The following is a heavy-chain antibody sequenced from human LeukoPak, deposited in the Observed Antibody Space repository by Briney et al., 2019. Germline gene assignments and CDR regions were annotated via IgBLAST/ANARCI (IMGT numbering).Heavy chain of an antibody. V-gene: IGHV4-4*07. CDR3: ARVNYYDSGAYCPGWFDP. CDR1: GGSISSYY. J-gene: IGHJ5*02. Sequence: PSETLSLTCTVSGGSISSYYWSWIRQPAGKGLEWIGSIYTGGSTNYSPSLKSRVTMSVDTSKNQFSQKLRSVTAADTAVYYCARVNYYDSGAYCPGWFDPWGQGTMVTVSS. CDR2: IYTGGST. D-gene: IGHD3-22*01.